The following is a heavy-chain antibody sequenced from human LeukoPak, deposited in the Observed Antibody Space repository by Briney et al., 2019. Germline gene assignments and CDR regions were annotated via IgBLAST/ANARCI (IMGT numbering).Heavy chain of an antibody. V-gene: IGHV3-11*05. Sequence: PGGSLRLSCAASGFTFSDYYMSWIRQAPGKGLEWLSYISISSSYTNYADSVKGRFTISRDNAKNSLYLQMNSLRAEDTAVYYCARDRGVMTTDAFDIWGQGTVVTVSS. CDR1: GFTFSDYY. CDR3: ARDRGVMTTDAFDI. CDR2: ISISSSYT. J-gene: IGHJ3*02. D-gene: IGHD3-10*01.